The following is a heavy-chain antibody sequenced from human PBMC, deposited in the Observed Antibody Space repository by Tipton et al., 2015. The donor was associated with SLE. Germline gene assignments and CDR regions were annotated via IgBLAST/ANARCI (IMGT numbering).Heavy chain of an antibody. J-gene: IGHJ6*02. Sequence: GLVKPSETLSLTCSISDDSIITHYWSWIRQSPGKGLEWIGYTFYHGKTDYNPAMKSRVTISLDTSKEQFSLKPTSVTAAGTALYFCARHWGAARSPWFYFYGFDVWDQGP. V-gene: IGHV4-59*08. CDR2: TFYHGKT. CDR1: DDSIITHY. CDR3: ARHWGAARSPWFYFYGFDV. D-gene: IGHD6-6*01.